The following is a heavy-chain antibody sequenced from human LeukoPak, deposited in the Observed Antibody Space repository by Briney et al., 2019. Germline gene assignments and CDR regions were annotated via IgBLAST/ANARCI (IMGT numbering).Heavy chain of an antibody. CDR2: IYHSGST. V-gene: IGHV4-30-2*01. Sequence: SETLSLTCTVSGGSISSGGYYWSWIRQPPGKGLEWIGYIYHSGSTYYNPSLKSRVTISVDRSKNQFSLKLSSVTAADTAVYYCAREDIVVVPVRGGAFDYWGQGTLVTVSS. J-gene: IGHJ4*02. CDR1: GGSISSGGYY. D-gene: IGHD2-2*01. CDR3: AREDIVVVPVRGGAFDY.